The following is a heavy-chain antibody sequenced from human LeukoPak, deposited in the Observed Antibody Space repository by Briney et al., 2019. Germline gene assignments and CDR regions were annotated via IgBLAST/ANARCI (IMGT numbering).Heavy chain of an antibody. CDR3: ARANGYCSGGSCYSEINWFDP. CDR2: IIPIFGTA. D-gene: IGHD2-15*01. CDR1: GGTFSSYA. Sequence: SVKVSCKASGGTFSSYAISWVRQAPGQGLEWMGGIIPIFGTANYAQKFQGRVTITADESTSTAYMELSSLRSEDTAVYYCARANGYCSGGSCYSEINWFDPWGQGTLVTVSS. J-gene: IGHJ5*02. V-gene: IGHV1-69*01.